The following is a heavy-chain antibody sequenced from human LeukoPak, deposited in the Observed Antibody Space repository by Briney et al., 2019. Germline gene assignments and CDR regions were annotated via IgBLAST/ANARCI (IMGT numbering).Heavy chain of an antibody. CDR3: ARDQVRGIAARGFFDL. D-gene: IGHD6-6*01. CDR2: ISGTGGST. Sequence: PGGSLRLSCAASGFTFSTYAMTWVRQAPGKGLEWVSLISGTGGSTYYADSVKGRFTISRDNSKNTLYLQMNSLRAEDTAVYYCARDQVRGIAARGFFDLWGRGTLVTVAS. CDR1: GFTFSTYA. J-gene: IGHJ2*01. V-gene: IGHV3-23*01.